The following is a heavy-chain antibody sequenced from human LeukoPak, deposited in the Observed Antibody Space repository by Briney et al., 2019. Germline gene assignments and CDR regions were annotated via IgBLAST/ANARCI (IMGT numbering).Heavy chain of an antibody. V-gene: IGHV3-49*03. J-gene: IGHJ4*02. CDR1: GFTFGDYA. Sequence: EPGRSLRLSCTASGFTFGDYAMSWFRPAPGKGLEWVGFIRGKVYAGTTEYAASVKGRFTISRDDSRSIAYLQMNSLKTEDTAVYYCAAPYYDSSGYYSYFDYWGQGTLVTVSS. D-gene: IGHD3-22*01. CDR3: AAPYYDSSGYYSYFDY. CDR2: IRGKVYAGTT.